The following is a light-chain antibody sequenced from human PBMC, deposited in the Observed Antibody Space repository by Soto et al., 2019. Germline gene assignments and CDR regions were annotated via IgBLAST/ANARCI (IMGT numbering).Light chain of an antibody. CDR2: GTS. Sequence: EIVLTQSPGTLSLSPGERATLSCRASQSISSSNLAWYQRKPGQAPRLLIYGTSNRATDIPDRFSGSGSGTDFALTISRLEPEDFAVYYCQQSGSSPLTFGGGTKVEIK. CDR1: QSISSSN. J-gene: IGKJ4*01. CDR3: QQSGSSPLT. V-gene: IGKV3-20*01.